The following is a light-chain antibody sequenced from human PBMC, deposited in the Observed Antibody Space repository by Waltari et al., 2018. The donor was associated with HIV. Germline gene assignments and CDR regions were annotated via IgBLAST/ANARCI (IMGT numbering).Light chain of an antibody. V-gene: IGLV6-57*03. CDR1: GGDIVDYY. J-gene: IGLJ3*02. CDR2: ENN. CDR3: QSYDTDTWV. Sequence: NFILTQPHSVSDSPGETVTISCTRTGGDIVDYYVPWFQQRPGSAPTTILYENNQPPSGVPDRFSGFIDRSSNSASLTISGLQPEDEADYYCQSYDTDTWVFGGGTRLTVL.